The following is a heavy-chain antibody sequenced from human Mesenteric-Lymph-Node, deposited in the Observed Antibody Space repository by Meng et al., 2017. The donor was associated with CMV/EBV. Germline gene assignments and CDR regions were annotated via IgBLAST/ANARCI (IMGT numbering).Heavy chain of an antibody. CDR3: ARVGSGAGAFDI. Sequence: GESLKISCAASGFTFSDHYMDWVRQAPGKGLEWVGRTRNKANSYTTEYAASVKGRFTISRDDSKNSLYLQMNSLKTEDTAVYYCARVGSGAGAFDIWGQGTMVTV. CDR2: TRNKANSYTT. V-gene: IGHV3-72*01. J-gene: IGHJ3*02. CDR1: GFTFSDHY. D-gene: IGHD1-26*01.